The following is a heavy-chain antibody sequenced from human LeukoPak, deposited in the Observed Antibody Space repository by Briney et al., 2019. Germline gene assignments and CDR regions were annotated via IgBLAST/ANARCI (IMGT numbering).Heavy chain of an antibody. CDR2: IIPIFGTA. Sequence: ASVKVSCKASGGTLSSYTITWVRQAPGQGLEWMGGIIPIFGTADYAQKFQGRVTITADESTSTAYMELSSLRSEDTAAYYCAIPGVSDYWGQGTLVTVSS. V-gene: IGHV1-69*13. CDR1: GGTLSSYT. CDR3: AIPGVSDY. J-gene: IGHJ4*02.